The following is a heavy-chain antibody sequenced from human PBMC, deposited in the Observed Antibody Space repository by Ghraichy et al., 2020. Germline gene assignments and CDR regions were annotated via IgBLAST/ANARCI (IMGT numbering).Heavy chain of an antibody. CDR2: IYSGGST. D-gene: IGHD4-11*01. Sequence: GGSLRLSCAASGFTVSSNYMSWVRQAPGKGLEWVSVIYSGGSTYYADSVKGRFTISRDNSKNTLYLQMNSLRAEDTAVYYCASSTVTTWDDGMDVWGQGTTVIVSS. CDR3: ASSTVTTWDDGMDV. V-gene: IGHV3-53*01. CDR1: GFTVSSNY. J-gene: IGHJ6*02.